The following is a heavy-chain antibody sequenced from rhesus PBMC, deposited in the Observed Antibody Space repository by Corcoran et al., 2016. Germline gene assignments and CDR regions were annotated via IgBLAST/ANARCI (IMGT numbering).Heavy chain of an antibody. Sequence: QVQLQESGPGLVKPSETLSLTCAVPGDSFSRGYYWKWIRQSQEKGLEWMGSIYGTAGSNYLTPSRKFGCTRSVYASKNQFSLNLSSVTAAGTAVYYCVRAYKWRDRFDVWRPGVLVTVSS. CDR2: IYGTAGSN. CDR3: VRAYKWRDRFDV. V-gene: IGHV4S14*01. CDR1: GDSFSRGYY. D-gene: IGHD1-44*01. J-gene: IGHJ5-1*01.